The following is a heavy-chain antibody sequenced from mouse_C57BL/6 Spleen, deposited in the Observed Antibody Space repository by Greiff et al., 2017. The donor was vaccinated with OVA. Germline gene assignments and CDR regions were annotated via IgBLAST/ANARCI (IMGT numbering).Heavy chain of an antibody. CDR1: GYTFTDYY. D-gene: IGHD1-1*01. CDR2: IYPGSGNT. J-gene: IGHJ2*01. V-gene: IGHV1-76*01. Sequence: VKLVESGAELVRPGASVKLSCKASGYTFTDYYINWVKQRPGQGLEWIARIYPGSGNTYYNEKFKGKATLTAEKSSSTAYMQLSSLTSEDSAVYFCARGGYGSSYEGFDYWGQGTTLTVSS. CDR3: ARGGYGSSYEGFDY.